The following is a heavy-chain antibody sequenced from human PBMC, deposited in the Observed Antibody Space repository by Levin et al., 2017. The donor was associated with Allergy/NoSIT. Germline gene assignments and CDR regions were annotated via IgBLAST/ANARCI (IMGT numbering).Heavy chain of an antibody. CDR3: AKASRASYYYGSVNSIYYMDV. D-gene: IGHD3-10*01. V-gene: IGHV3-30*18. J-gene: IGHJ6*03. CDR1: GFTFSSYG. Sequence: GGSLRLSCAASGFTFSSYGMHWVRQAPGKGLEWVAVISYDGSNKYYADSVKGRFTISRDNSKNTLYLQMNSLRAEDTAVYYCAKASRASYYYGSVNSIYYMDVWGKGTTVTVSS. CDR2: ISYDGSNK.